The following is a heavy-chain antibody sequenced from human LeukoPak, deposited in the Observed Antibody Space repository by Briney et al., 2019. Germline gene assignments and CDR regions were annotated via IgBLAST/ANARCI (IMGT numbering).Heavy chain of an antibody. Sequence: GGSLRLSCAASGFTFSNYGMSWIRQAPGKGLEWVSAISGSGGSTYYADSVKGRFTISRDNAKNSLYLQMNSLRAEDTAVYYCARDKMMGGSGSQPYYYYYCMDVWGKGTTVTVSS. D-gene: IGHD3-10*01. V-gene: IGHV3-23*01. J-gene: IGHJ6*03. CDR3: ARDKMMGGSGSQPYYYYYCMDV. CDR1: GFTFSNYG. CDR2: ISGSGGST.